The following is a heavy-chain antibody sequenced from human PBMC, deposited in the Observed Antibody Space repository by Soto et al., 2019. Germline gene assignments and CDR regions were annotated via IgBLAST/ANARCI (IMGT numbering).Heavy chain of an antibody. V-gene: IGHV1-2*02. D-gene: IGHD6-19*01. CDR3: AREAVAAIYGMDV. J-gene: IGHJ6*02. Sequence: GASVKVSCKASGYTFTGYYMHWVRQAPGQGLEWMGWINPNSGGTNYAQKFQGRVTMTRDTSISTAYMELSRLRSDDTAVYYCAREAVAAIYGMDVWGQGTTVTVSS. CDR2: INPNSGGT. CDR1: GYTFTGYY.